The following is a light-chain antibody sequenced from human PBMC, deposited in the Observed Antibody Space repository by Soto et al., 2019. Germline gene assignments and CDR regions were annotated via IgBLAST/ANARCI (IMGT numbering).Light chain of an antibody. J-gene: IGLJ2*01. CDR3: ATWDDSLNVL. CDR1: NSNIGSNT. V-gene: IGLV1-44*01. CDR2: SNN. Sequence: QSVLTQPPSASGTPGQRVTISCSGSNSNIGSNTVNWYQQLPGTAPKLLIYSNNQRPSGVPDRFSGSKSGTSASLAISGLQSEDEADYYCATWDDSLNVLFGGGTQLTVL.